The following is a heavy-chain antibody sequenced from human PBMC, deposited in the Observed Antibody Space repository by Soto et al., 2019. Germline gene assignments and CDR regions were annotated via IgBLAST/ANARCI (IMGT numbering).Heavy chain of an antibody. D-gene: IGHD3-16*02. Sequence: QVQLVESGGGVVQPGRSLRLSCAASGFTFSSYGMHWVRQAPGKGLEWVAVISYDGSNKYYADSVKGRFTISRDNSKNTLYLQMNSLRAEDTAVYYCASLAITFGGVIASVDYWGQGTLVTVSS. CDR3: ASLAITFGGVIASVDY. J-gene: IGHJ4*02. V-gene: IGHV3-30*03. CDR1: GFTFSSYG. CDR2: ISYDGSNK.